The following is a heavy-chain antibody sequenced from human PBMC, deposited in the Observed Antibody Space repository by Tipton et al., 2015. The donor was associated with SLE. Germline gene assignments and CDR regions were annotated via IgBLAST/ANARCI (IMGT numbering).Heavy chain of an antibody. Sequence: TLSLTCAVYGGFFSGHYCTWIRQSPGKGLEWIGDISHSGTTNYNSSLRGRVTISGDTSKNQFSLKLFSVTAADTAVYNCVRDRGYAHFDYWGQGTLVTVSS. CDR2: ISHSGTT. J-gene: IGHJ4*02. V-gene: IGHV4-34*01. CDR3: VRDRGYAHFDY. D-gene: IGHD5-12*01. CDR1: GGFFSGHY.